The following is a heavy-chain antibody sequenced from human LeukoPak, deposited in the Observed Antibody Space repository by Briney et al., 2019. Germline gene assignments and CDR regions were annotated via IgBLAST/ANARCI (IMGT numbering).Heavy chain of an antibody. D-gene: IGHD3-22*01. CDR1: GFTFRNYW. CDR2: IKEDGSEK. V-gene: IGHV3-7*01. Sequence: GGSLRLSCAASGFTFRNYWMSWVRQAPGKGLEWVANIKEDGSEKHYVDSVKGRSTISRDNSKNTLYLQMNSLRAEDTAVYYCATTRGQYYDSSGYYSRGGFDYWGQGTLVTVSS. CDR3: ATTRGQYYDSSGYYSRGGFDY. J-gene: IGHJ4*02.